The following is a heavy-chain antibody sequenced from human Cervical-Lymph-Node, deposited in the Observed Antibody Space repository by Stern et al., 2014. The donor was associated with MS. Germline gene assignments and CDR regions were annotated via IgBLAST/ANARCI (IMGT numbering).Heavy chain of an antibody. CDR2: IYYSGST. V-gene: IGHV4-61*01. J-gene: IGHJ6*02. Sequence: QVQLGQSGPGLVKPSETLSLTCTVSGGSVSSGSYYWSWIRQPPGKGLEWIGYIYYSGSTNYNPSLKSRVTISVDTSKNQFSLKLSSVTAADTAVYYCARDEGNGMDVWGQGTTVTVSS. CDR3: ARDEGNGMDV. CDR1: GGSVSSGSYY.